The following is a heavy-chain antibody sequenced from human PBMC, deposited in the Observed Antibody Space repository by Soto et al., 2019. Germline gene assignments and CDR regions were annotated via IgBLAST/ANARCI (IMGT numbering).Heavy chain of an antibody. CDR3: ARISQGTYCRGGNCYSDY. CDR1: GFTFSSYW. CDR2: INGDGIST. Sequence: EVQLVESGGDLVQPGGSLRLSCAASGFTFSSYWMHWVRQDPEKGLVWVSRINGDGISTSYADSVKGRFTISRDNAKDTLYLHMNSLGAEVTAVYYCARISQGTYCRGGNCYSDYWGQGTLVTVSS. V-gene: IGHV3-74*01. J-gene: IGHJ4*02. D-gene: IGHD2-15*01.